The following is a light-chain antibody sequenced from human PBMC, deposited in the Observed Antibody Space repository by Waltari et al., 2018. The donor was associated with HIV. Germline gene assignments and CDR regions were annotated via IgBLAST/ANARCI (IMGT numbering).Light chain of an antibody. J-gene: IGKJ5*01. Sequence: EIVLTQSPGTLSLSPGDRVTLSCRASQSVYSNNIAWYQQRRGQAPRLLIYGASRRATGIPDRFGGSGSGTDFTLTISRLEPEDFAVYYCQQYGGLCTFGQGTRLEIK. CDR2: GAS. CDR1: QSVYSNN. CDR3: QQYGGLCT. V-gene: IGKV3-20*01.